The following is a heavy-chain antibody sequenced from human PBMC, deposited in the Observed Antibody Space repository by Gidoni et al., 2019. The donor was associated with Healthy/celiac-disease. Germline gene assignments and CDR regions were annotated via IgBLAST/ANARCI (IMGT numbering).Heavy chain of an antibody. D-gene: IGHD3-3*01. V-gene: IGHV3-30*18. CDR2: ISYDGSNK. CDR3: AKSGVVLRFLEWSFDY. CDR1: GFTFSSSG. Sequence: QVQLVESGGGVVQPGRSLRLSCAASGFTFSSSGMHWVRQAPGKGLEWVAVISYDGSNKYYADSVKGRFTISRDNSKNTLYLQMNSLRAEDTAVYYCAKSGVVLRFLEWSFDYWGQGTLVTVSS. J-gene: IGHJ4*02.